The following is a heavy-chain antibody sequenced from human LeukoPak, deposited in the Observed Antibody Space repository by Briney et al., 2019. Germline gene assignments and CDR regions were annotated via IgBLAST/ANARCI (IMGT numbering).Heavy chain of an antibody. D-gene: IGHD2/OR15-2a*01. CDR2: ISDIGSI. CDR1: GGSLSSYY. J-gene: IGHJ4*02. Sequence: SETLSLTCTVSGGSLSSYYWSWIRQPPGKGLEWIAYISDIGSINYNPSLTSRVTISLDTSKNQFSLKLSSVTAADTAVYYCAGHHPRNTVDFWGPGTLVTVSS. CDR3: AGHHPRNTVDF. V-gene: IGHV4-59*08.